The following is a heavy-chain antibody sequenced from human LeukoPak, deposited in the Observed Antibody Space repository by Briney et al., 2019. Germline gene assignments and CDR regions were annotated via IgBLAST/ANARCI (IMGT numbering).Heavy chain of an antibody. Sequence: GGSLRLSCAASGFTFSSYSMNWVRQAPGKGLEWVSSISSSSSYIYYADSVKGRFTISRDNAKNSLYLQMNSLRAEDTAVYYCAREGRAAGPVANWFDPWGQGTLVTVSS. CDR3: AREGRAAGPVANWFDP. J-gene: IGHJ5*02. CDR1: GFTFSSYS. CDR2: ISSSSSYI. V-gene: IGHV3-21*01. D-gene: IGHD6-13*01.